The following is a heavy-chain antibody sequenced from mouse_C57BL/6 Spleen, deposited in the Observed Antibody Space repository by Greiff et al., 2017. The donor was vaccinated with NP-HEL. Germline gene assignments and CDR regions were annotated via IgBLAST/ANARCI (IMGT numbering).Heavy chain of an antibody. CDR3: ANGGVFDY. Sequence: EVMLQESGPVLVKPGASVKMSCKASGYTFTDYYMNWVKQSHGKSLEWIGVINPYNGGTSYNQKFKGKATLTVDKSSSTAYMELNSLTSEGSAVYYCANGGVFDYWGQGTTLTVSS. J-gene: IGHJ2*01. V-gene: IGHV1-19*01. D-gene: IGHD1-1*02. CDR1: GYTFTDYY. CDR2: INPYNGGT.